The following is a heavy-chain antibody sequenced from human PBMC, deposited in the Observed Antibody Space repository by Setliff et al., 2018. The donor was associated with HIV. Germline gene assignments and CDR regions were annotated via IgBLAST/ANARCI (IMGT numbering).Heavy chain of an antibody. CDR2: IRYDGSNK. Sequence: GGSLRLSCAASGFTFGSYGMHWVRQAPGKGLEWVAFIRYDGSNKYYADSVKGRFTISRDNSKNTLYLQMNSLRAEDTAVYYCAKDRYYDSSGSPFDYWGQGTLVTVSS. V-gene: IGHV3-30*02. CDR3: AKDRYYDSSGSPFDY. J-gene: IGHJ4*02. D-gene: IGHD3-22*01. CDR1: GFTFGSYG.